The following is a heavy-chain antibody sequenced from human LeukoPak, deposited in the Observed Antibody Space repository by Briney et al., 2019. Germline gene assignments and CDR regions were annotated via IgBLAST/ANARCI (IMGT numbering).Heavy chain of an antibody. CDR1: GGSFSGYY. J-gene: IGHJ3*02. Sequence: SETLSLTCAVYGGSFSGYYWGWIRQPPGKGLEWIGNIFYRGSTYYGPSLKSRVTISLDTSKNQFSLNLNSVTAADTAVYYCARKTWDIWGQGTMVTVSS. CDR3: ARKTWDI. CDR2: IFYRGST. V-gene: IGHV4-34*12.